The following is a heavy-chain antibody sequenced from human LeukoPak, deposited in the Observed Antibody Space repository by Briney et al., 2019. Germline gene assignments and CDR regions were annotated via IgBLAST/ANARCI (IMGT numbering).Heavy chain of an antibody. D-gene: IGHD3-16*01. V-gene: IGHV4-59*01. Sequence: PSETLSLTCTVSGGSISSYYWSWIRQPPGKGLEWIGYIYYSGSTNYNPSLKSRVTISVDTSKNQFSLKLSSVTAADTAVYYCARGGDPKEGYFDYWGQGTLVTVSS. CDR3: ARGGDPKEGYFDY. CDR2: IYYSGST. J-gene: IGHJ4*02. CDR1: GGSISSYY.